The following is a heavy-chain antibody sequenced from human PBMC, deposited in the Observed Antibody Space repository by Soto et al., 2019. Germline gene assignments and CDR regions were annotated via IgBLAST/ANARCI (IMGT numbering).Heavy chain of an antibody. CDR1: GGSISRYY. CDR3: ARLASGEIDY. V-gene: IGHV4-59*01. CDR2: IYYSGST. D-gene: IGHD2-21*01. J-gene: IGHJ4*02. Sequence: PSETLSLTCTVSGGSISRYYWSWIRQPPGKGLEWIGYIYYSGSTNYNPSLKSRVTISVDTSKNQFSLKLSSVTAADTAVYYCARLASGEIDYWGQGTLVTVSS.